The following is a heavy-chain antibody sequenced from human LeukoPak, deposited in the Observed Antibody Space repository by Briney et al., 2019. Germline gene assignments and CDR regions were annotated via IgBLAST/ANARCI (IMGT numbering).Heavy chain of an antibody. CDR1: GFILSTSE. D-gene: IGHD3-9*01. CDR3: ARGSSGGLRYFDWLPN. CDR2: IASDGTI. Sequence: PGGSLRLSCVASGFILSTSEMNWVRQAPGKGLEWVSFIASDGTIYYADSVKGRFTISRDNAKNTLYLQMNSLRAEDTAVYYCARGSSGGLRYFDWLPNWGQGTLVTVSS. J-gene: IGHJ4*02. V-gene: IGHV3-48*03.